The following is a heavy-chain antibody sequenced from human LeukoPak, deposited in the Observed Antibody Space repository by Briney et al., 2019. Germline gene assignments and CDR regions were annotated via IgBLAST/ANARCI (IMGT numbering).Heavy chain of an antibody. CDR2: IYHSGST. J-gene: IGHJ4*02. V-gene: IGHV4-38-2*02. CDR3: ARVGYCSSTSCYARADY. Sequence: PSETLSLTCTVSGYSISSGYYWGWIRQPPGKGLEWIGSIYHSGSTYYNPSLKSRVTISVDTSKNQFSLKLSSVTAADTAVYYCARVGYCSSTSCYARADYWGQGTLVTVSS. D-gene: IGHD2-2*01. CDR1: GYSISSGYY.